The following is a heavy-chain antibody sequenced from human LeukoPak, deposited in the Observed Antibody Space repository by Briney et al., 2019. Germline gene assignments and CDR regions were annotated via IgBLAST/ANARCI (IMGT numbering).Heavy chain of an antibody. V-gene: IGHV3-48*04. J-gene: IGHJ4*02. CDR2: ISSSGSTI. D-gene: IGHD4-23*01. Sequence: PGRSLRLSCAASGFTFSSYGMHWVRQAPGKGLEWVSYISSSGSTIYYADSAKGRFTISRDNAYNSLYLQMNSLRAEDTAVYYCARYQGSVTVVTPSPLDYWGQGTLVTVSS. CDR1: GFTFSSYG. CDR3: ARYQGSVTVVTPSPLDY.